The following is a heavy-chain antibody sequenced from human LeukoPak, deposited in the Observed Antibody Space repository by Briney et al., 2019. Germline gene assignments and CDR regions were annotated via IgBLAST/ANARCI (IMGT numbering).Heavy chain of an antibody. Sequence: GASVKVSCKASGYTFTGYYMHWVRQAPGQGLEWMGWINRNSGGTNYAQKFQGRVTMTRDTSISTAYMELSRLRSDDTAVYYCARDMSSTYYDFWSGYTDAFDIWGQGTMVTVSS. D-gene: IGHD3-3*01. CDR2: INRNSGGT. V-gene: IGHV1-2*02. CDR3: ARDMSSTYYDFWSGYTDAFDI. J-gene: IGHJ3*02. CDR1: GYTFTGYY.